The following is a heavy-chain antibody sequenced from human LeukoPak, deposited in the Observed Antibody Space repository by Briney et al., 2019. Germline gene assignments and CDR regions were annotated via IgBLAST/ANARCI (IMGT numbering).Heavy chain of an antibody. Sequence: SETLCLTCTVSGGSISSSSYYWGWIRQPPGKGLEWIGSIYCSGSTYYNPSLKSRLTISVDTSKNQFSLKLTSVTAADTAVYYCARLNKPGWFDPWGQGTLVTVSS. CDR3: ARLNKPGWFDP. CDR1: GGSISSSSYY. V-gene: IGHV4-39*01. CDR2: IYCSGST. J-gene: IGHJ5*02. D-gene: IGHD1-14*01.